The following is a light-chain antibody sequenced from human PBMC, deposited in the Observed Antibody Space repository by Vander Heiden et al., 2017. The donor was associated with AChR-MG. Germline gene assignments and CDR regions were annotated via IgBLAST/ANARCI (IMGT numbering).Light chain of an antibody. V-gene: IGLV1-40*03. CDR1: GTNIGAPYD. Sequence: RVTISCTGSGTNIGAPYDVYWYQHLPGKAPRLLIYGNNNRPLGVPDRFSGSKSGASAYPEITGLQPEDEAYDYCQYYDSTLSSWLFGGGTKLTVL. CDR2: GNN. CDR3: QYYDSTLSSWL. J-gene: IGLJ2*01.